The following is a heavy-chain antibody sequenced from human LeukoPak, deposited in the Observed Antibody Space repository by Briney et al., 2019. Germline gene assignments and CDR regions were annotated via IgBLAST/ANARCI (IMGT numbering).Heavy chain of an antibody. J-gene: IGHJ4*02. CDR2: INHSGST. Sequence: SETLSLTCAVYGGSFSGYYWSWIRQPPGKGLEWIGEINHSGSTNYNPSLKSRVTISVDTSKNQFSLKLSSVTAADTAVYYCARSIFGVVTISRYFDYWGQGTLVTVSS. CDR3: ARSIFGVVTISRYFDY. CDR1: GGSFSGYY. D-gene: IGHD3-3*01. V-gene: IGHV4-34*01.